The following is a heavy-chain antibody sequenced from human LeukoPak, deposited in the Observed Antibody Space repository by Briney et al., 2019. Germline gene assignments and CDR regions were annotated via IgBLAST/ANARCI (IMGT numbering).Heavy chain of an antibody. CDR2: ITPLFGTS. CDR1: GGSFGNYA. D-gene: IGHD3-10*01. Sequence: GASVKVSCKASGGSFGNYAISWLRRAPGQGLEWMGGITPLFGTSKYAQKFQGRVTITADESTSTAYMELSSLRSEDTAVYYCARLGSEVRENILSWFDHWGQGTQVTVSS. CDR3: ARLGSEVRENILSWFDH. V-gene: IGHV1-69*13. J-gene: IGHJ5*02.